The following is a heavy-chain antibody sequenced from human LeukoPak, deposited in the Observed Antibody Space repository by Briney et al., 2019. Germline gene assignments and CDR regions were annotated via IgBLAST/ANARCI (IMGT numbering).Heavy chain of an antibody. J-gene: IGHJ3*02. CDR3: ARHMYYDSSGRGNAFDI. CDR1: GYSFTSYW. V-gene: IGHV5-10-1*01. Sequence: GESLKISCKGSGYSFTSYWITWVRQMPGKGLEWMGRIDPSDSYTNYSPSFQGHVTISVDKSISTAYLQWSSLKASDTAMYYCARHMYYDSSGRGNAFDIWGQGTMVTVSS. CDR2: IDPSDSYT. D-gene: IGHD3-22*01.